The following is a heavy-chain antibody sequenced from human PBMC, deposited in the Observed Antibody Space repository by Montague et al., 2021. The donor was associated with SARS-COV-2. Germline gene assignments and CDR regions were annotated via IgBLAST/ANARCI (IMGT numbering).Heavy chain of an antibody. CDR1: GGSISSGGYY. V-gene: IGHV4-31*03. D-gene: IGHD2-2*01. Sequence: TLSLTCTVSGGSISSGGYYWSWMRLHPGKGLEWIGCIYYDGYTYYNPSLKSRVTISVDTSKNQFSLNLSSVTAADTAVYYCARDAIGAAGGYGMDVWGQGTTVTVSS. CDR3: ARDAIGAAGGYGMDV. CDR2: IYYDGYT. J-gene: IGHJ6*02.